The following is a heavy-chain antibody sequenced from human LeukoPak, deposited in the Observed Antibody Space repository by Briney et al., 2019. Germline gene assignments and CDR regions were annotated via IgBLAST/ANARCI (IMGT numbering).Heavy chain of an antibody. D-gene: IGHD6-13*01. CDR2: ISYDGSNK. Sequence: PGRSLRLSCAAPGFAFSSYGMHWVRQAPGKGLEWVAVISYDGSNKYYADSVKGRFTISRDNSKNTLYLQMNSLRAEDTAVYYCAKGRVAAAGTGFGFDYWGQGTLVTVSS. V-gene: IGHV3-30*18. CDR3: AKGRVAAAGTGFGFDY. J-gene: IGHJ4*02. CDR1: GFAFSSYG.